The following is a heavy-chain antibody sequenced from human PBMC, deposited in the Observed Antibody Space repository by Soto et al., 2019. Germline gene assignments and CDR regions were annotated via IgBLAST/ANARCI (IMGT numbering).Heavy chain of an antibody. J-gene: IGHJ5*02. V-gene: IGHV3-7*04. CDR1: KFTFSTYW. Sequence: EVQLVESGGGLVQPGGSLRLSCTASKFTFSTYWMTWVRQAPGNGLEWVANINEDGSERHYVDSVKGRFTISRDNSKNSLYLQMDSLTAEDTAVYYCAGDLEAVAGTPLTFDPWGQGTLVTVSS. CDR2: INEDGSER. CDR3: AGDLEAVAGTPLTFDP. D-gene: IGHD6-19*01.